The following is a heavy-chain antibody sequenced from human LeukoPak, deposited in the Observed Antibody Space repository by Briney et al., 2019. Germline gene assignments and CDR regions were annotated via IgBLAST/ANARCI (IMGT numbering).Heavy chain of an antibody. CDR1: GFTFSSYS. D-gene: IGHD3-3*01. J-gene: IGHJ6*03. CDR2: ISSSSSYI. V-gene: IGHV3-21*01. CDR3: ARHGADDFWSGAYYYYMDV. Sequence: GGSLRLSCAASGFTFSSYSMNWVRQAPGKGLEWVSSISSSSSYIYYADSVKGRFTISRDNAKNSLYLQMYSLRAEDTAVYYCARHGADDFWSGAYYYYMDVWGKGTTVTVSS.